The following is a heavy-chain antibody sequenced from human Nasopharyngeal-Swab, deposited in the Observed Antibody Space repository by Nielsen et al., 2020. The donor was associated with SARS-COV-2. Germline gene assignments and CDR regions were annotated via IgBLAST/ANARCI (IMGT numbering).Heavy chain of an antibody. CDR1: GSSFTNYW. D-gene: IGHD6-19*01. J-gene: IGHJ4*02. Sequence: GESLKISCKGSGSSFTNYWIGWVRQMPGKGLEWMGIIYPGDSDTRYGPSFQGHVTISADKSISTAYLQWSSLKASDTAMYYCARHGEGNGRYSTDYWGQGTLVTVSS. V-gene: IGHV5-51*01. CDR2: IYPGDSDT. CDR3: ARHGEGNGRYSTDY.